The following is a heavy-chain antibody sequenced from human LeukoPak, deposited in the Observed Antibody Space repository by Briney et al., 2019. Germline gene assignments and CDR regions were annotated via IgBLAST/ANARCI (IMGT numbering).Heavy chain of an antibody. CDR1: GNSISSGDNY. J-gene: IGHJ4*02. CDR2: IYTRGRT. CDR3: AGLVAGANYDTVTNGY. Sequence: SETLALTCTVSGNSISSGDNYWSWSRQPAGKGLEWIGRIYTRGRTNYNASLKSRVTISGDTSKTQFSLKLRSVTAADTAVYYCAGLVAGANYDTVTNGYWGQGTLVTVSS. V-gene: IGHV4-61*02. D-gene: IGHD4/OR15-4a*01.